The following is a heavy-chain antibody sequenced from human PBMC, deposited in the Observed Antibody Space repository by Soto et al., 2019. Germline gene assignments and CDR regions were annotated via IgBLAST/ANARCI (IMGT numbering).Heavy chain of an antibody. V-gene: IGHV4-30-4*01. CDR2: IYYSGIT. J-gene: IGHJ6*02. CDR3: ARVMEEVFGYSFGYDGMDV. CDR1: GDSISSGDFY. Sequence: SETLSLTCNVSGDSISSGDFYWSWIRQPPGKGLEWIGYIYYSGITYYNPSLRSRVTISVDTSKNQFSLRLRSVTAADTAVYYCARVMEEVFGYSFGYDGMDVWGQGTTVTVSS. D-gene: IGHD5-18*01.